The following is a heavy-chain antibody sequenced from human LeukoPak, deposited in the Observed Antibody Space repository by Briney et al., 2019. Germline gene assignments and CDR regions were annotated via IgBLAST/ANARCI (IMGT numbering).Heavy chain of an antibody. J-gene: IGHJ3*02. Sequence: ASVKVSCKASGYTFTGYYMHWVRQAPGQGLEWMGRINPNSGGTNYAQKFQGRVTMTRDTSISTAYVELRRLRCDDTAVYYCARDYCSGGSCYLGAFDIWGQGTMVTVSS. CDR3: ARDYCSGGSCYLGAFDI. D-gene: IGHD2-15*01. CDR1: GYTFTGYY. CDR2: INPNSGGT. V-gene: IGHV1-2*06.